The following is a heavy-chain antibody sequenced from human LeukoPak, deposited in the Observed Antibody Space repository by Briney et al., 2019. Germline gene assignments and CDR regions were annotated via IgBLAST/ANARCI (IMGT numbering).Heavy chain of an antibody. D-gene: IGHD1/OR15-1a*01. J-gene: IGHJ6*02. Sequence: PSETLSLTCTVSGGSISSYYWSWIRQPPGKGLEWIGYIYYSGSTNYNPSLKSRVTISVDTSKNQFSLKLSSVTAADTAVYYCARRNRGQLMDVWGQGTTVTVSS. CDR2: IYYSGST. CDR3: ARRNRGQLMDV. CDR1: GGSISSYY. V-gene: IGHV4-59*08.